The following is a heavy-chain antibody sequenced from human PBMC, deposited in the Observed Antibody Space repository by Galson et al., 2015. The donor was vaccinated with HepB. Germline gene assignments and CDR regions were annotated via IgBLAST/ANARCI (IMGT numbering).Heavy chain of an antibody. CDR2: ISSNGDNT. CDR3: VKVGQWVSLSDY. D-gene: IGHD6-19*01. V-gene: IGHV3-64D*06. Sequence: SLRLSCAASGFTFNSFTMHWVRQAPGKGLEYVSSISSNGDNTYYADSVKGRFTISRDNSQKTLYLQMSSLRPEDTAVYFCVKVGQWVSLSDYWGQGTPVIVSS. CDR1: GFTFNSFT. J-gene: IGHJ4*02.